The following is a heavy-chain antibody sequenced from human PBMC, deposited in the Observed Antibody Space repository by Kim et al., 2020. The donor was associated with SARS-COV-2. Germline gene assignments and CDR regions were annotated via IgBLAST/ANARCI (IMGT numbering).Heavy chain of an antibody. CDR2: INHSGST. CDR3: ARVPRRDGYNSGGVEVMDV. J-gene: IGHJ6*02. V-gene: IGHV4-34*01. CDR1: GGSFSGYY. Sequence: SETLSLTCAVYGGSFSGYYWSWIRQPPGKGLEWIGEINHSGSTNYNPSLKSRVTISVDTAKNQFSRKLGSVTAAETAVYYCARVPRRDGYNSGGVEVMDVWGQGTTVTVSS. D-gene: IGHD5-12*01.